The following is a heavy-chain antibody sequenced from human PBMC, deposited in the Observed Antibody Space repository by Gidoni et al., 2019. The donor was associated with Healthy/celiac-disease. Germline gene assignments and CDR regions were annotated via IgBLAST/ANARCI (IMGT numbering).Heavy chain of an antibody. Sequence: EVQLLESGGGLVQPGRSLSLSCAASGFTFSSYAMGWVRQAPGKGLAWVSAISGSGGSTYYADSVKGRFTISRDKSKNTLYLQMNSLRAEDTAVYYCAKEGATYYYDSSGYFDYWGQGTLVTVSS. V-gene: IGHV3-23*01. CDR2: ISGSGGST. CDR1: GFTFSSYA. J-gene: IGHJ4*02. CDR3: AKEGATYYYDSSGYFDY. D-gene: IGHD3-22*01.